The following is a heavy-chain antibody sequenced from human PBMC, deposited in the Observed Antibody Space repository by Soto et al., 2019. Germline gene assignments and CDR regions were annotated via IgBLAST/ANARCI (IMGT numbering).Heavy chain of an antibody. CDR1: GGSISSSSYY. D-gene: IGHD3-10*01. Sequence: PSETLSLTCTVSGGSISSSSYYWGWIRQPPGKGLEWIGSIYYSGSTYYNPPLKSRVTISVDTSKNQFSLKLSSVTAADTAVYYCARQHITKVRGVILPGYDYWGQGNLVTVSS. CDR3: ARQHITKVRGVILPGYDY. V-gene: IGHV4-39*01. J-gene: IGHJ4*02. CDR2: IYYSGST.